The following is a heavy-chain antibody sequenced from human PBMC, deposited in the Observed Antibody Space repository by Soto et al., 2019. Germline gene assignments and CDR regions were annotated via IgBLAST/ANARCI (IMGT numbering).Heavy chain of an antibody. V-gene: IGHV4-30-4*01. CDR3: ARSGITIFGVVLPYYYYGMDV. J-gene: IGHJ6*02. CDR1: GGSISSGDYY. D-gene: IGHD3-3*01. Sequence: TLSLTCTVSGGSISSGDYYWSWIRQPPGKGLEWIGYIYYSGSTYYNPSLKSRVTISVDTSKNQFSLKLSSVTAADTAVYYCARSGITIFGVVLPYYYYGMDVWGQGTTVTVSS. CDR2: IYYSGST.